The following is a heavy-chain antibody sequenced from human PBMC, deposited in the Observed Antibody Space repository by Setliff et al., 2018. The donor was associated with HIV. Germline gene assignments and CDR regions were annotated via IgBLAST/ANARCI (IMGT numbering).Heavy chain of an antibody. V-gene: IGHV3-48*03. CDR3: AREGSSGYTGWFDH. Sequence: GGSLRLSCAASGFSFSTSDMNWVRHTPGKGLEWVAHIDSNGESIYYADSVRGRFSISRDSGRNSLYLQMNSLTDEDTAVYYCAREGSSGYTGWFDHWGQGTLVTVSS. D-gene: IGHD3-22*01. J-gene: IGHJ5*02. CDR1: GFSFSTSD. CDR2: IDSNGESI.